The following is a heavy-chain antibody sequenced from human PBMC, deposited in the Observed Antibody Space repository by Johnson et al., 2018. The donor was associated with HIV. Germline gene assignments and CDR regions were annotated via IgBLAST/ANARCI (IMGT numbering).Heavy chain of an antibody. V-gene: IGHV3-23*04. CDR3: AGDTEEAKMEAFDI. J-gene: IGHJ3*02. D-gene: IGHD5-24*01. Sequence: VQLVESGGGSVQPGGSLRLSCAASGFTFSSYWMHWVRQVPGKGLEWVSGISGSGGSTYYADYEKGRVTISRDNSKNTLDLQMSSLRAEDTAVYDCAGDTEEAKMEAFDIWGQGTMVTVSS. CDR1: GFTFSSYW. CDR2: ISGSGGST.